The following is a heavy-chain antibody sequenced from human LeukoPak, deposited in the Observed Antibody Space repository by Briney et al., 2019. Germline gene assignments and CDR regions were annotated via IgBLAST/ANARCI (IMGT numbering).Heavy chain of an antibody. J-gene: IGHJ4*02. CDR1: GGSFSGYY. V-gene: IGHV4-34*01. Sequence: SETLSLTCAVYGGSFSGYYWSWIRQPPGKGLEWIGEINHSGSTNYNPSLKSRVTISVDTSKNQFSLKLSSVTAADTAVYYCARLPLGAFGEVLNFDSWGQGILVTVSS. CDR2: INHSGST. CDR3: ARLPLGAFGEVLNFDS. D-gene: IGHD3-10*01.